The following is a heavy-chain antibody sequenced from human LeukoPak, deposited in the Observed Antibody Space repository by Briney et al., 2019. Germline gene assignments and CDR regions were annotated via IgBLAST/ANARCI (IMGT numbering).Heavy chain of an antibody. CDR3: ARDRWGYYGSGSYYAVWYFDL. CDR2: IYYSGST. J-gene: IGHJ2*01. V-gene: IGHV4-59*01. Sequence: SETLSLTCTVSGGSISSYYWSWIRQPPGKGLEWIGYIYYSGSTNYNPSLKSRVTISVDTSKNQFSLKLSSVTAADTAVYYCARDRWGYYGSGSYYAVWYFDLWGRGTLVTVSS. CDR1: GGSISSYY. D-gene: IGHD3-10*01.